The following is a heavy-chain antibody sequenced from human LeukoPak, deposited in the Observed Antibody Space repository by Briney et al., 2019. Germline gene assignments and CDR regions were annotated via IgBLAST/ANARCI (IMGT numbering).Heavy chain of an antibody. J-gene: IGHJ6*03. CDR3: ARVPMNYYYYMDV. V-gene: IGHV4-34*01. Sequence: SETLSLTCAGYGVSFSGYYWSWIRQPPGKGLEWIGEINHSGSTNYNPSLNSRVTISVDRSQKQFCLKVSSVTAADTAVYYCARVPMNYYYYMDVWGKGTTVTVSS. CDR1: GVSFSGYY. CDR2: INHSGST.